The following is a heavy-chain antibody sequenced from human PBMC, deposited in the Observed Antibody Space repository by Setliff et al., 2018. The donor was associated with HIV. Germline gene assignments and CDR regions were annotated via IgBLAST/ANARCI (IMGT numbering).Heavy chain of an antibody. V-gene: IGHV4-39*01. D-gene: IGHD1-26*01. J-gene: IGHJ4*02. CDR2: IYYSGST. CDR1: SGSISSSSYY. Sequence: SETLSLTCTVSSGSISSSSYYWGWIRQPPGKGLEWIGSIYYSGSTYYNPSLKCRVTISVDTSKNQFSLKLTSVTAADTGVYYCARHGRLRGSYWGGGDYWGQGTLVTVSS. CDR3: ARHGRLRGSYWGGGDY.